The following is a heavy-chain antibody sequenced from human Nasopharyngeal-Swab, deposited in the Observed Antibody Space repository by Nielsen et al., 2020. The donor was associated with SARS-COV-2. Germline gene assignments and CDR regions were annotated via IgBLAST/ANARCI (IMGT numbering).Heavy chain of an antibody. J-gene: IGHJ6*02. V-gene: IGHV3-48*02. Sequence: GESLKISCAASGFTFSSYSMNWVRQAPGKGLEWVSYISSSSSTIYYADSVKGRFTISRDNAKNPLYLQMNSLRDEDTAVYYCARHYGDYSYYYYGMDVWGQGTTVTVSS. CDR1: GFTFSSYS. CDR3: ARHYGDYSYYYYGMDV. CDR2: ISSSSSTI. D-gene: IGHD4-17*01.